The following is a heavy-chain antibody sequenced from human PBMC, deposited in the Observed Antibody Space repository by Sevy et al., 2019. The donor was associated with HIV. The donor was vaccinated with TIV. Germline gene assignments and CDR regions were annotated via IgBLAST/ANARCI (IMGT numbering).Heavy chain of an antibody. J-gene: IGHJ5*02. V-gene: IGHV2-5*02. CDR3: AHRFVDCSXXNCXRXXXP. CDR1: GXSLSTGGVG. CDR2: IYWDDDK. Sequence: SGPTLVKPTQTLTLTCXFSGXSLSTGGVGXGXIRQPPXXXXXWLALIYWDDDKRYSPSLKNRLTITKDTSKNQVVLTMTNMDPXXXXTYYCAHRFVDCSXXNCXRXXXPWGQGILVTVSS. D-gene: IGHD2-15*01.